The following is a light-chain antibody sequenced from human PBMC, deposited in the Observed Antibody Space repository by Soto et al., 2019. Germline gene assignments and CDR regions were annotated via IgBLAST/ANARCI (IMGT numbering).Light chain of an antibody. J-gene: IGKJ2*01. V-gene: IGKV3-15*01. Sequence: EIVMTQSPATLSMSPGEGATLSCRASQSISSNLAWYQQKPGQAPRLLIYGASTRATGIPARFSGSGSGTDFTLTISSLQSEDFAIYYCQQYNNWPPLYTFGQGTKLENK. CDR2: GAS. CDR1: QSISSN. CDR3: QQYNNWPPLYT.